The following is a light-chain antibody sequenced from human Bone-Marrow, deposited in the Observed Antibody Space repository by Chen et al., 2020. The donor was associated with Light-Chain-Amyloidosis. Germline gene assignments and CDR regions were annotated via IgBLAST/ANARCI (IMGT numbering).Light chain of an antibody. CDR1: DLPTKY. V-gene: IGLV3-25*03. Sequence: SYELTQPPSVSVSPGQTARITCSGDDLPTKYAYWYQQKPGQAPVPVIHRDTERPSGISERFSGSSSGTTATLTISGVQAEYEADYHCQSADSSGTYEVIFGGGTKLTVL. CDR3: QSADSSGTYEVI. J-gene: IGLJ2*01. CDR2: RDT.